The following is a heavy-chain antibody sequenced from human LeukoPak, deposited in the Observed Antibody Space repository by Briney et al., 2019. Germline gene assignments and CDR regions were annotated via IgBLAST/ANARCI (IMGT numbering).Heavy chain of an antibody. CDR1: GYTFTSYY. V-gene: IGHV1-46*01. J-gene: IGHJ6*03. CDR3: ARERAHLGRPTYDILTASARYYYYYYMDV. D-gene: IGHD3-9*01. Sequence: GASVKVSCKASGYTFTSYYMHWVRQAPGQGLEWMGIINPSGGSTSYAQKFQGRVTMARDMSTSTDYMELSSLRSEDTAVYYCARERAHLGRPTYDILTASARYYYYYYMDVWGKGTTVTISS. CDR2: INPSGGST.